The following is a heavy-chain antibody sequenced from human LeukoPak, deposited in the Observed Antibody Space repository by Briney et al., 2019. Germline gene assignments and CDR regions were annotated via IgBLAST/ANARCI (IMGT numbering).Heavy chain of an antibody. CDR3: AREGYGDCFDY. V-gene: IGHV3-74*01. CDR2: INSDGSST. D-gene: IGHD4-17*01. CDR1: GFTFSSYW. Sequence: GGSLRLSCAASGFTFSSYWMHWVRQAPGKGLVWVSRINSDGSSTSYADSVKGRFTISRDNAKNTLYLQMNSLRAEDTAVYYCAREGYGDCFDYWGQGTLVTVSS. J-gene: IGHJ4*02.